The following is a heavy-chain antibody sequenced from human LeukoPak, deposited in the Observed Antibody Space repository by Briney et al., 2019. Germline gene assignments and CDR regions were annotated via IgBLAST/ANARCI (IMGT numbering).Heavy chain of an antibody. J-gene: IGHJ4*02. CDR2: IYPDDSDT. V-gene: IGHV5-51*01. CDR1: GYRFTTYW. Sequence: GESLKISCKVSGYRFTTYWIAWVRQMPGKGLEWMGIIYPDDSDTRYSPSFQGEVTISADKSITTAYLQWSSLMASDTAMYYCARRNSASGKGYFDYWGQGTLVTVSS. D-gene: IGHD3-10*01. CDR3: ARRNSASGKGYFDY.